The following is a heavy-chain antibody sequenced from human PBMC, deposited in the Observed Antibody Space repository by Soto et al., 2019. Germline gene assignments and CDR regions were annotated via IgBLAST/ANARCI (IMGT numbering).Heavy chain of an antibody. V-gene: IGHV4-30-4*08. J-gene: IGHJ4*02. Sequence: QVQLQESGPGLVKPSQTLSLTCTVPGDSFISDEYYWSWIRQPPGKSPEWIGYIYYSGNTYYNPSLKSRVFISVDRSKNQFSLKLSSVTAADTAVYYCASDSDYWSRGTLVTVSS. CDR2: IYYSGNT. CDR3: ASDSDY. CDR1: GDSFISDEYY.